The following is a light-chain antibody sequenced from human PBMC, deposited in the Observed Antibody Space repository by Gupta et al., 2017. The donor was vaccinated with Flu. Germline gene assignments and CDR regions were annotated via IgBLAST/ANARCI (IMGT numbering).Light chain of an antibody. CDR3: QQYKNWPPLT. Sequence: ATLSVSPGESATLSCRASQSVFSSLAWYQQKPGQAPRLLIYGATSRATGIPARFSGSGSGTEFTLTISSLQSEDVAVYYCQQYKNWPPLTFGGGTKVEIK. J-gene: IGKJ4*01. CDR1: QSVFSS. CDR2: GAT. V-gene: IGKV3-15*01.